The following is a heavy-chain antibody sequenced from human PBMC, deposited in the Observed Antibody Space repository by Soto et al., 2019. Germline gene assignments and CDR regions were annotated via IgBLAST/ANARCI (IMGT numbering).Heavy chain of an antibody. CDR1: GFTFSTYA. Sequence: EVPLLESGGGLTQPGGSLRLSCAASGFTFSTYAMAWVRQAPGKGLDWVSAITDSGASTYYPDSVKGRFTISRDNSKNTLYLQMDSLRVEDTAVYYCATSRAYYDYWGQGTVVTVSS. CDR2: ITDSGAST. CDR3: ATSRAYYDY. D-gene: IGHD3-22*01. J-gene: IGHJ4*02. V-gene: IGHV3-23*01.